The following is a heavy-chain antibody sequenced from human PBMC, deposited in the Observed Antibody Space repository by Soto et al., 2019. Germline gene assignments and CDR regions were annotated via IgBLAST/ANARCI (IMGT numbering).Heavy chain of an antibody. CDR2: INPIVGTT. Sequence: QVQLVQSGAEVKKPGASVKISCKSSGYTFTDYYMHWVRQAPGQGLEWLGMINPIVGTTRYSQKFQDRVIMTWDTSTATIXMDLSSLRSDDTAIYYXVREARFVGVAFDSWGQGTLVSVSS. CDR3: VREARFVGVAFDS. V-gene: IGHV1-46*01. J-gene: IGHJ4*02. CDR1: GYTFTDYY. D-gene: IGHD2-21*01.